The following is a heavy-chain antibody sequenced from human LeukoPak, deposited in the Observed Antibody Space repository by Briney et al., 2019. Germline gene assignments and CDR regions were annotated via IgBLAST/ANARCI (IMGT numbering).Heavy chain of an antibody. Sequence: GGSLRLSCAASGFTFSSYGMHWVRQAPGKGLEWVTIIWYDGSNKYYAGSVKGRFTISRDNSKNTLYLQMNSLRAEDTAVYYCAKHHGITMIVVVTTFDYWGQGTLVTVSS. CDR2: IWYDGSNK. D-gene: IGHD3-22*01. V-gene: IGHV3-33*06. J-gene: IGHJ4*02. CDR3: AKHHGITMIVVVTTFDY. CDR1: GFTFSSYG.